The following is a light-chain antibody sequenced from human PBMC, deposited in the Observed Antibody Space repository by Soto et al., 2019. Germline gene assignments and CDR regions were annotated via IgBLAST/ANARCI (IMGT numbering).Light chain of an antibody. CDR3: ETWDSKSHWV. J-gene: IGLJ3*02. CDR2: LESSGSY. Sequence: QPVLAQSSSASASLGSSVKLTCTLTSGHSSYIIAWHQQQPGKAPRYLMKLESSGSYNKGSGVPDRFSGSSSAPDRYLTISLLQLEDEADYYCETWDSKSHWVFGGGTKLTVL. V-gene: IGLV4-60*02. CDR1: SGHSSYI.